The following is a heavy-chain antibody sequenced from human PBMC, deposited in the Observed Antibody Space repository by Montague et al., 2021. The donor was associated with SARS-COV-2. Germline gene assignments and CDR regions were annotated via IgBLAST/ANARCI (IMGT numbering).Heavy chain of an antibody. Sequence: CAISGDSVSSNSAAWNWIRQPPSRGLEWLGRTYYRSKWYNDYAVXVKSRITINPDTSKNQFSLQLNSVTPEDTAVYYCARDDPYCTNGVCYTGNWFDPWGQGTLVTVSS. CDR3: ARDDPYCTNGVCYTGNWFDP. CDR1: GDSVSSNSAA. J-gene: IGHJ5*02. V-gene: IGHV6-1*01. D-gene: IGHD2-8*01. CDR2: TYYRSKWYN.